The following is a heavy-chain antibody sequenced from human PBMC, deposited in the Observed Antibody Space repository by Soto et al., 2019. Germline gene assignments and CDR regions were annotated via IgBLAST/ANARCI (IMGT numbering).Heavy chain of an antibody. D-gene: IGHD3-10*01. J-gene: IGHJ6*02. CDR2: VYNTAGA. V-gene: IGHV4-59*08. CDR1: SCTSSSHN. Sequence: QVQLQQSGPGLLKPSETLTLTCTVSSCTSSSHNWGWIRQSPGRLLDWIGYVYNTAGASYNHSLKSRVHTTADASANHTSLTLSSVTAADTAIYYCGRQGIVNLHGLVDVWGQGTKVSVSS. CDR3: GRQGIVNLHGLVDV.